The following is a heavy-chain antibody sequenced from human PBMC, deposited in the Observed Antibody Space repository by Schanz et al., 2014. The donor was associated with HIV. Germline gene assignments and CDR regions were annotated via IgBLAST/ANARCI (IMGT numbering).Heavy chain of an antibody. CDR2: INPSGGSP. CDR3: ATGPGLVGAIDY. CDR1: GGTFSSFA. Sequence: QVQLLQSGAEVKKPGSSVKVSCKASGGTFSSFAISWVRQAPGQGLEWMGTINPSGGSPSYAQKFQGRVSMTRDKSTSTVYMEVSSLRSEDTAVYYCATGPGLVGAIDYWGQGTLVIVSS. D-gene: IGHD1-26*01. V-gene: IGHV1-46*01. J-gene: IGHJ4*02.